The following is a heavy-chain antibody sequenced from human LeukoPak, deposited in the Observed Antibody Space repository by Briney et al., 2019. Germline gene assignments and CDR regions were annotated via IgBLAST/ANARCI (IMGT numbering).Heavy chain of an antibody. CDR1: GFTFSSSW. Sequence: GRSLRLSCAASGFTFSSSWMNCVRQAPGEGLQWVGNINPEGSQTRFVDSVMGRFTMSKDNAKNALYLQMNNLRVEDTAVFYCAAWTDRGYNFWGQGTVVTVSS. V-gene: IGHV3-7*01. J-gene: IGHJ4*02. CDR3: AAWTDRGYNF. D-gene: IGHD5-24*01. CDR2: INPEGSQT.